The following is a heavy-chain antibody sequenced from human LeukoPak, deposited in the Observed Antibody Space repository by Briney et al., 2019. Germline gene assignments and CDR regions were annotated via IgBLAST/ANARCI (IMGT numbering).Heavy chain of an antibody. CDR2: INESGDT. J-gene: IGHJ4*02. Sequence: SETLSLTCGVYGGSFNGYFWSWIRQPPGKELQWIGEINESGDTKYNPSLKSRVTISVDTSKNQFSLKMRSVTAADTAQYYCATRRALTTAIRKPLRGFDSWGQGTLVSVSS. V-gene: IGHV4-34*01. CDR3: ATRRALTTAIRKPLRGFDS. CDR1: GGSFNGYF. D-gene: IGHD4-17*01.